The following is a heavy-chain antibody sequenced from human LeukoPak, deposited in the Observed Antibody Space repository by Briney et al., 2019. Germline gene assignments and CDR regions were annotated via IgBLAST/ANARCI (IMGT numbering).Heavy chain of an antibody. D-gene: IGHD3-16*02. V-gene: IGHV3-30-3*01. Sequence: GGSLRLSCAASGFTFSSYAMHWVRQAPGKGLEWVAVISYDGSNKYYADSVKGRFTISRDNSKNTLYLQMNSLRAEDTAVYYCAREGGVIANSWGQGTLVTVSS. CDR2: ISYDGSNK. J-gene: IGHJ4*02. CDR1: GFTFSSYA. CDR3: AREGGVIANS.